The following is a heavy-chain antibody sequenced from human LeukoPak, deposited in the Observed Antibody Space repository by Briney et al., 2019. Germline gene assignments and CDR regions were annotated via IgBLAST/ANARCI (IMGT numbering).Heavy chain of an antibody. J-gene: IGHJ4*02. CDR2: IKHSGGT. D-gene: IGHD1-26*01. Sequence: SETLSLTCAFYGRSFSGYYWSWIRHPPGKGLEWNGEIKHSGGTNYNPSLKSRVTISVDTSKNQFSLKLSSVTAADTAVYYCARGRYSGIYGYWGLGTLVTVSS. V-gene: IGHV4-34*01. CDR3: ARGRYSGIYGY. CDR1: GRSFSGYY.